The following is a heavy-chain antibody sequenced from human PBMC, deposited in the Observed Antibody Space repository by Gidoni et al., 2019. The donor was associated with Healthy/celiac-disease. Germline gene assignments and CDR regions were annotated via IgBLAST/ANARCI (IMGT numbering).Heavy chain of an antibody. D-gene: IGHD6-13*01. V-gene: IGHV4-39*01. Sequence: QLQLQASGPGLVKPSETLSLTCTVSGCSISSSSYYWGWIRQPPGKGLEWIGSIYYSGSTYYNPSLKSRVTISVDTSKNQFSLKLSSVTAADTAVYYCASRYSSWYNYWGQGTLVTVSS. J-gene: IGHJ4*02. CDR2: IYYSGST. CDR3: ASRYSSWYNY. CDR1: GCSISSSSYY.